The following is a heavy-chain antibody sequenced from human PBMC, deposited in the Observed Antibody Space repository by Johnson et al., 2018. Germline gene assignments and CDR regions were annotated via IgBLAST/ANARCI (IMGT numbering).Heavy chain of an antibody. CDR2: VYHSGST. J-gene: IGHJ3*02. CDR3: ARDIEFQFDSRGSVGLALDI. D-gene: IGHD3-9*01. Sequence: QVQLQESGPGLVKPSETLSLTCGVSGASISSSNWWSWVRQSPGKGLEWIGEVYHSGSTNYNPSLQSRVTISVDESKNQFSLKLKSVTAADTAVYYCARDIEFQFDSRGSVGLALDICGQGTMVFVSS. V-gene: IGHV4-4*02. CDR1: GASISSSNW.